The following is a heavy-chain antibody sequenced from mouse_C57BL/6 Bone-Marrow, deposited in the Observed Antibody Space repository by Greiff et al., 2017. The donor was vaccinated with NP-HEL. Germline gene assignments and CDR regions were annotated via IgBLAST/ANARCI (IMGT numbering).Heavy chain of an antibody. V-gene: IGHV1-63*01. CDR3: ATVPPDY. D-gene: IGHD1-1*01. CDR1: GYTFTNYW. Sequence: QVQLKQSGAELVRPGTSVKMSCKASGYTFTNYWIGWAKQRPGHGLEWIGDIYPGGGYTTYNENLKGKATLTADKSSSTAYMQFSSLTSEDSAIYYCATVPPDYWGQGTTLTVSS. CDR2: IYPGGGYT. J-gene: IGHJ2*01.